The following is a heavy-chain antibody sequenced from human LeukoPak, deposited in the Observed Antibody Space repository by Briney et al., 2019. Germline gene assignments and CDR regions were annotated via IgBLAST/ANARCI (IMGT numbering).Heavy chain of an antibody. V-gene: IGHV1-2*02. CDR1: GYTFTGYY. CDR2: INPNSGGT. D-gene: IGHD1-26*01. J-gene: IGHJ4*02. Sequence: GASVKVSYKASGYTFTGYYVHWVRQAPGQGLEWMGWINPNSGGTNYAQMFQGRVTMTRDTSISTAYMELSRLRSDDTAVYYCAREGTIVGATIGFDYWGQGTLVTVSS. CDR3: AREGTIVGATIGFDY.